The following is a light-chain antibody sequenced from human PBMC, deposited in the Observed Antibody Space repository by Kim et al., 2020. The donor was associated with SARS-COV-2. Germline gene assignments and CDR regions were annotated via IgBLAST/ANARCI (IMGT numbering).Light chain of an antibody. CDR3: TSYTTSSTLV. J-gene: IGLJ1*01. V-gene: IGLV2-14*03. CDR2: DVS. Sequence: GQSITISCTGTSGDIGAYNYVSWYQQPPGKAPELMIYDVSNRPSGVSTRFSGSKSGNTASLTISGLQAEDEAAYYCTSYTTSSTLVFGTGTKVTVL. CDR1: SGDIGAYNY.